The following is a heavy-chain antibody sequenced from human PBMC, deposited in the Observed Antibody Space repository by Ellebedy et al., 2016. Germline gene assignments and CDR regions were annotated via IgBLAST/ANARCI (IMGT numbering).Heavy chain of an antibody. CDR1: GFTFSDYY. V-gene: IGHV3-11*04. CDR3: AREKSTVPYYFDY. J-gene: IGHJ4*02. Sequence: GGSLRLXCAASGFTFSDYYMSWIRQAPGKGLEWVSYISSSSSTIYYADSVKGRFTISRDNAKNSLYLQMNSLRDEDTAVYYCAREKSTVPYYFDYWGQGTLVTVSS. CDR2: ISSSSSTI. D-gene: IGHD4-17*01.